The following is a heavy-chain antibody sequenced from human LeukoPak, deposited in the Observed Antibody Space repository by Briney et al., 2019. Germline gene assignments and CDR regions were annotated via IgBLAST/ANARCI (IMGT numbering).Heavy chain of an antibody. CDR2: ISSSSSTV. V-gene: IGHV3-48*02. D-gene: IGHD3-22*01. CDR3: ASWDEISGFYRW. Sequence: PGGSLRLSCAASGFTFSSYWMSWVRQAPGKGLECVSFISSSSSTVFYTDSVQGRFTISRDNGQNSLYLQMNSLRDEDTAVYYCASWDEISGFYRWWGQGTLVTVST. J-gene: IGHJ4*02. CDR1: GFTFSSYW.